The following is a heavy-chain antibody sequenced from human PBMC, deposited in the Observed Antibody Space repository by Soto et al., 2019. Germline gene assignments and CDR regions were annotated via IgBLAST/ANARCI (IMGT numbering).Heavy chain of an antibody. Sequence: ASVKVSCKASGYTFTGYYMHWVRQAPGQGLEWMGWINPNSGGTNYAQKFQGRVTMTRDTSISTAYMELSRLRYDDTAVYYCARARDSGYDFIQPGPGPRRLHLDYWGQGTLVTASS. CDR1: GYTFTGYY. CDR2: INPNSGGT. J-gene: IGHJ4*02. CDR3: ARARDSGYDFIQPGPGPRRLHLDY. D-gene: IGHD5-12*01. V-gene: IGHV1-2*02.